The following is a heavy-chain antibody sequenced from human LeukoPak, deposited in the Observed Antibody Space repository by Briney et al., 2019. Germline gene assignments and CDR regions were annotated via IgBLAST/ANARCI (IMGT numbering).Heavy chain of an antibody. D-gene: IGHD4-17*01. V-gene: IGHV3-7*01. CDR3: ARDLPTVTSRYDAFDI. Sequence: GGSLRLSCEASGFIFSNYWMSWVRQAPGKGLEWVANIKYDGSETYYVDSVKGRFTISRDNGKNSLYVQMNSLSVEDTAVYYCARDLPTVTSRYDAFDIWGQGTMVTVSS. CDR1: GFIFSNYW. CDR2: IKYDGSET. J-gene: IGHJ3*02.